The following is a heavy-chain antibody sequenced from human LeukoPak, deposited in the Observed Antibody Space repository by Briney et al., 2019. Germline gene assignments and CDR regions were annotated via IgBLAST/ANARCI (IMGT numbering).Heavy chain of an antibody. CDR1: GFTFSSYW. V-gene: IGHV3-15*01. CDR3: TTVPIYGFYYYGMDV. CDR2: IKSKTDGGTT. D-gene: IGHD2/OR15-2a*01. J-gene: IGHJ6*02. Sequence: PGGSLRLSCAASGFTFSSYWMSWVRQAPGKGLGWVGRIKSKTDGGTTDYAAPVKGRFTISRDDSKNTLYLQMNSLKTEDTAVYYCTTVPIYGFYYYGMDVWGQGTTVTVSS.